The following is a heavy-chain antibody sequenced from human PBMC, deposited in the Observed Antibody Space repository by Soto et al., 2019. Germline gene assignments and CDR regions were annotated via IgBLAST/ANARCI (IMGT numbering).Heavy chain of an antibody. Sequence: SVKVSCKASGGTFSSYAISWVRQAPGQGLEWMGGIIPIFGTANYAQKFQGRVTITADESTSTAYMELSSLRSEDTAVYYCATLSSTSLSRYYYGMDVWGQGTTVTVSS. D-gene: IGHD2-2*01. CDR2: IIPIFGTA. V-gene: IGHV1-69*13. CDR1: GGTFSSYA. J-gene: IGHJ6*02. CDR3: ATLSSTSLSRYYYGMDV.